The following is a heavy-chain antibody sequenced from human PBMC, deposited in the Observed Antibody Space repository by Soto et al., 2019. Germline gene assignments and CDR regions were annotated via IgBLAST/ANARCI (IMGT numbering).Heavy chain of an antibody. V-gene: IGHV3-33*01. CDR3: ARDLNDFWSGYLSLDY. CDR2: IWYDGSNK. J-gene: IGHJ4*02. CDR1: GFTFSSYG. D-gene: IGHD3-3*01. Sequence: QVQLVESGGGVVQPVRSLRLSCAASGFTFSSYGMHWVRQAPGKGLEWVAVIWYDGSNKYYADSVKGRFIISRDNSKNTLFLQMNSLRAEDTAVYYCARDLNDFWSGYLSLDYWGQGTLVTVSS.